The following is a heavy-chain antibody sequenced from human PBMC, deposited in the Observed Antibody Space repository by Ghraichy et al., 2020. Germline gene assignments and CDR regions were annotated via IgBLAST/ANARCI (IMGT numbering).Heavy chain of an antibody. D-gene: IGHD1-7*01. Sequence: ASVKVSCKASGYTFTSYYMDWVRQAPGQGLEWMGIINPSAGSTTYAQKFQGRVTMTRDTSTSTIYMELSSLRSEDTAVYYCAREVRWNYGSAGLAHCMDVWGQGTTVTVSS. CDR3: AREVRWNYGSAGLAHCMDV. CDR1: GYTFTSYY. V-gene: IGHV1-46*01. CDR2: INPSAGST. J-gene: IGHJ6*02.